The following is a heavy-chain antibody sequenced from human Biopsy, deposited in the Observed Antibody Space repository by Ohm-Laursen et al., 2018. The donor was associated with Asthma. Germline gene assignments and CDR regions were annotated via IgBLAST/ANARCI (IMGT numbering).Heavy chain of an antibody. CDR1: GFTFRTYG. V-gene: IGHV3-30*05. Sequence: RSLRLSCAASGFTFRTYGMHWVRQTPGKGLEWLSSISYDGHNQHYADSVKGRFTISRDNSKNTVSLEMNSLRRDDTAVYFCARATVAAAGNDWGRGTLVTVSS. CDR2: ISYDGHNQ. D-gene: IGHD6-13*01. CDR3: ARATVAAAGND. J-gene: IGHJ4*02.